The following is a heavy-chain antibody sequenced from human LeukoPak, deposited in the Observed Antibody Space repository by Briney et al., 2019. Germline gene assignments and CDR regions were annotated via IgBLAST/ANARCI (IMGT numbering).Heavy chain of an antibody. Sequence: GGSLRLSCVASGFTFSSHWMHWVRRAPGKGLEWVGRIKSKTDGGTIDYAAPVKGRFTISRDDSENTVYLQMNSLKTEDTAVYYCTTTLSPMPWGQGTLVTVSS. V-gene: IGHV3-15*01. CDR3: TTTLSPMP. J-gene: IGHJ5*02. D-gene: IGHD2/OR15-2a*01. CDR1: GFTFSSHW. CDR2: IKSKTDGGTI.